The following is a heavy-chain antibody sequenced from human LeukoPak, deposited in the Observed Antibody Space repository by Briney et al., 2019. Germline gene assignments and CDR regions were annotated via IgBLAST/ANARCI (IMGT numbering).Heavy chain of an antibody. CDR3: AKGSSLFYMDV. V-gene: IGHV3-9*03. CDR2: ISWNSGSI. CDR1: GFTFDDYA. D-gene: IGHD6-13*01. J-gene: IGHJ6*03. Sequence: GGSLRLSCAASGFTFDDYAMHWVWQAPGKGLEWVSGISWNSGSIGYADSVKGRFTISRDNAKNSLYLQMNSLRAEDMALYYCAKGSSLFYMDVWGKGTTVTVSS.